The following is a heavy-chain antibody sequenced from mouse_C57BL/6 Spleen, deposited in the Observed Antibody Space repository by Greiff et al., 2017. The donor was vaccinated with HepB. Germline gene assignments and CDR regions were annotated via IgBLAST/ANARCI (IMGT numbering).Heavy chain of an antibody. J-gene: IGHJ3*01. CDR1: GYTFTSYW. CDR3: ARLEDYDSLFAY. V-gene: IGHV1-52*01. Sequence: QVQLQQPGAELVRPGSSVKLSCKASGYTFTSYWMHWVKQRPIQGLEWIGNIDPSDSETHYNQKFKDKATLTVDKSSSTAYMQLSSLTSEDSAAYYCARLEDYDSLFAYWGQGTLVTVSA. D-gene: IGHD2-4*01. CDR2: IDPSDSET.